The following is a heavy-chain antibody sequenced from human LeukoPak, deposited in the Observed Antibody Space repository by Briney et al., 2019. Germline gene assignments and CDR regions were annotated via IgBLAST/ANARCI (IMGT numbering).Heavy chain of an antibody. Sequence: GGSLRLSCAASGFTFSSYSMNWVRQAPGKGLKWVSYISSSSSTIYYADSVKGRFTISRDNAKNSLYLQMHSLRAEDTAVYYCASDSTAPGDYWGQGTLVTVSS. CDR3: ASDSTAPGDY. V-gene: IGHV3-48*01. J-gene: IGHJ4*02. CDR1: GFTFSSYS. CDR2: ISSSSSTI. D-gene: IGHD1-26*01.